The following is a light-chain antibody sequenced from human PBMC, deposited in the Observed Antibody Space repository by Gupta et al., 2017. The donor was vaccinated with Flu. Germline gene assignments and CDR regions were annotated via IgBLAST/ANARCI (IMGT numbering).Light chain of an antibody. CDR2: GAS. CDR3: HQDNNLFS. CDR1: QSVSSS. J-gene: IGKJ2*03. V-gene: IGKV3-15*01. Sequence: EIVMTQSPATLSVSPGEGATLSCRASQSVSSSLAWYQQKPGQAPRLLISGASNRATGNTDRFSGSGGGKEFTLTSSRRQYEDFAVYYWHQDNNLFSFGQGTKLEIK.